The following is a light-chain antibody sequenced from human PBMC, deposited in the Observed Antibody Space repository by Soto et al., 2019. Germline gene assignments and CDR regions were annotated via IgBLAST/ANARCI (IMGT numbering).Light chain of an antibody. Sequence: QPVLTQSSSASASLGSSVKLTCTLSSGHSSYIIAWHQQQPGKAPRYLMKLEGSGSYNKGSGVPDRFSGSSSGADRYLTISDHQFEDKADYYCETWDSNTWVFGGGTKVTVL. CDR2: LEGSGSY. J-gene: IGLJ3*02. V-gene: IGLV4-60*02. CDR1: SGHSSYI. CDR3: ETWDSNTWV.